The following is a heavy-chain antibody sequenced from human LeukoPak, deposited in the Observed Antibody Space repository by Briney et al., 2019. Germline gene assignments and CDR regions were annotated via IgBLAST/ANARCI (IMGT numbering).Heavy chain of an antibody. D-gene: IGHD3-3*01. CDR3: ARDFGKSYAMDV. CDR2: INWNGGST. Sequence: GGSLRLSCVASGFTFDDYGMSWVRQAPGKGLEWVSGINWNGGSTGYADSVKGRFTISRDNAKNSLYLQMNSLRAEDTALYHCARDFGKSYAMDVWGQGTTVTVSS. J-gene: IGHJ6*02. V-gene: IGHV3-20*01. CDR1: GFTFDDYG.